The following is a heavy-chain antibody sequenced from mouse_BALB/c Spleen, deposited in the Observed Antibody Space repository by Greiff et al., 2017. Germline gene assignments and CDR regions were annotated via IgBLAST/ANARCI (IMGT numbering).Heavy chain of an antibody. CDR1: GFTFSSYG. J-gene: IGHJ2*01. Sequence: EVQLVESGGGLVQPGGSLKLSCAASGFTFSSYGMSWVRQTPDKRLELVATINSNGGSTYYPDSVKGRFTISRDNAKNTLYLQMSSLKSEDTAMYYCARETITTAFDYWGQGTTLTVSS. CDR3: ARETITTAFDY. CDR2: INSNGGST. D-gene: IGHD2-4*01. V-gene: IGHV5-6-3*01.